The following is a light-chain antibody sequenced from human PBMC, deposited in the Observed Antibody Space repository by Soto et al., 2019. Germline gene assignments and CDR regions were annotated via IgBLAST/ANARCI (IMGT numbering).Light chain of an antibody. J-gene: IGKJ4*01. CDR2: DAS. CDR1: QSVSSY. CDR3: QRGSNWPPVT. V-gene: IGKV3-11*01. Sequence: EIVLTQSPATLSLSPGERATLSCRASQSVSSYLAWYQQKPGQAPRLLIYDASNRATGIPARFSGSGSGTDCTLPISSLEPEDSAIYYGQRGSNWPPVTFGGGTKVEIK.